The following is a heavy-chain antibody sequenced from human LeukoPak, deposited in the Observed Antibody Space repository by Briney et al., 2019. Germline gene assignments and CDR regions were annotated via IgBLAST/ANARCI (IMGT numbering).Heavy chain of an antibody. CDR2: IYPGDSDT. Sequence: GESLKISCKGSGYSFTSYWIGWVRQMPGKGLEWMGIIYPGDSDTRYSPSFQGQVTISADKSISTAYLQWSSLKASDTAMHYCARPTSKQWLVPGAFDIWGQGTMVTVSS. CDR1: GYSFTSYW. J-gene: IGHJ3*02. CDR3: ARPTSKQWLVPGAFDI. D-gene: IGHD6-19*01. V-gene: IGHV5-51*01.